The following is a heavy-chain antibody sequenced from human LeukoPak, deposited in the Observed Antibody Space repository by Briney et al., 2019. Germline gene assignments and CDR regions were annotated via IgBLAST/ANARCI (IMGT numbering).Heavy chain of an antibody. J-gene: IGHJ1*01. V-gene: IGHV4-59*08. CDR3: ARHSKYYYDSSGSYVGYFQH. CDR1: GGSISVYY. CDR2: IYYSGST. Sequence: MPSETLSLTCTVPGGSISVYYWTWIRQPPGKGLEWIGYIYYSGSTNYNPSLKSRVTISVDTSKNQFSLKLSSVTAADTAVYYCARHSKYYYDSSGSYVGYFQHWGQGTLVTVSS. D-gene: IGHD3-22*01.